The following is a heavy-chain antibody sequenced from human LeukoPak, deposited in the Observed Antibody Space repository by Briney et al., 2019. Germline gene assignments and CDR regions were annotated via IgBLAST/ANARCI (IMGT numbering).Heavy chain of an antibody. CDR2: IYTSGST. CDR3: ARDGNWNYDY. D-gene: IGHD1-1*01. J-gene: IGHJ4*02. CDR1: GGSISSGSYY. Sequence: PSQTLSLTCTVSGGSISSGSYYWSWIRQPAGKGLEWIGRIYTSGSTNYNPSLKSRVTISVDTSKNQFSLKLSSVTAADTAMYYCARDGNWNYDYWGQGTLVTVSS. V-gene: IGHV4-61*02.